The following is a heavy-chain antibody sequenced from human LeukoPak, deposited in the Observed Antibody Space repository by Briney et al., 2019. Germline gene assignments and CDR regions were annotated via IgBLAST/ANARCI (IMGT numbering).Heavy chain of an antibody. CDR1: GFTFSNYF. V-gene: IGHV3-23*01. Sequence: PGGSLRLSCTASGFTFSNYFMSWVRQAPGKGLEWVSSISGSGGKTYYTDSVKGRFTISRDNSKNMLYLQMNSLRAEDTALYYCAQSGQFYSWGQGTLVTVSS. D-gene: IGHD2-8*02. CDR2: ISGSGGKT. J-gene: IGHJ5*01. CDR3: AQSGQFYS.